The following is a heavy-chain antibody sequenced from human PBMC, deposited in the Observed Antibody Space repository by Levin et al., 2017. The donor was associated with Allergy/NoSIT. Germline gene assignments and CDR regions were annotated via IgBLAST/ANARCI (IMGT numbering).Heavy chain of an antibody. CDR2: ISHREST. V-gene: IGHV4-34*01. J-gene: IGHJ3*02. Sequence: SETLSLTCAVYGASFSGYYWSWIRQPPGRGLEWLGEISHRESTTYNPSLTSRVTISLDTSGNQYSLRLDSVTAADTAIYYCAVFSFRYGTFDIWGQGTMVTVSS. D-gene: IGHD4-17*01. CDR3: AVFSFRYGTFDI. CDR1: GASFSGYY.